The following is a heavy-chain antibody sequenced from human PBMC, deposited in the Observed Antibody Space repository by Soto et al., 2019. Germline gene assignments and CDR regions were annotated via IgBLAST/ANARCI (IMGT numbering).Heavy chain of an antibody. J-gene: IGHJ6*02. CDR2: ISSNGGST. V-gene: IGHV3-64*01. CDR3: ARGGGYYYGSGRLYGMDV. Sequence: EVQLVESGGGLVQPGGSLRLSCAASGFTFSSYAMHWVRQAPGKGLEYVSAISSNGGSTYYANSVKGRFTISRDNSKNTXCLQMGSLRAEDMAVYYCARGGGYYYGSGRLYGMDVWGQGTTVTVSS. CDR1: GFTFSSYA. D-gene: IGHD3-10*01.